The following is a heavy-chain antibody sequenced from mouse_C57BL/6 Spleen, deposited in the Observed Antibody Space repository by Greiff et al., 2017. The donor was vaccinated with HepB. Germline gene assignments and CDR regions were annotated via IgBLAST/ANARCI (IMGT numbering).Heavy chain of an antibody. CDR3: ARSEKIDY. V-gene: IGHV1-82*01. Sequence: QVQLKESGPELVKPGASVKISCKASGYAFSSSWMNWVKQRPGKGLEWIGRIYPGDGDTNYNGKFKGKATLTADKSSSTAYMQLSSLTSEDSAVYFCARSEKIDYWGQGTTLTVSS. CDR2: IYPGDGDT. J-gene: IGHJ2*01. CDR1: GYAFSSSW.